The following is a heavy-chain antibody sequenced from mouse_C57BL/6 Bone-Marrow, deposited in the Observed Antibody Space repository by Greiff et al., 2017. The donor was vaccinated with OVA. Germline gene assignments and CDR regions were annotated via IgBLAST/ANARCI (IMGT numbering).Heavy chain of an antibody. J-gene: IGHJ2*01. CDR1: GFNIKDDY. D-gene: IGHD6-5*01. V-gene: IGHV14-4*01. CDR3: TAYGPLDF. CDR2: IDPENGDT. Sequence: VQLQQSGAELVRPGASVKLSCTASGFNIKDDYMHWVKQRPEQGLEWIGWIDPENGDTEYASKFQGKATITADTSSNTAYLQLSSLTAEDTAFYYCTAYGPLDFWGQGTTLTVSS.